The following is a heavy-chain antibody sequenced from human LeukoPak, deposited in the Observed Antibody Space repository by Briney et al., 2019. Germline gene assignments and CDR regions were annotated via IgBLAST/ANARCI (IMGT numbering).Heavy chain of an antibody. Sequence: ASVKVSCKASGYNFRNYGIGWVRQAPRQGLEWMGWITAGNGNTNYAQKVQGRVTMTTDTSTSTAYMELRSLRSDDTAVYFCARDSARGYSYGYNAFDIWGQGTMVTVSS. J-gene: IGHJ3*02. CDR1: GYNFRNYG. V-gene: IGHV1-18*01. CDR3: ARDSARGYSYGYNAFDI. D-gene: IGHD5-18*01. CDR2: ITAGNGNT.